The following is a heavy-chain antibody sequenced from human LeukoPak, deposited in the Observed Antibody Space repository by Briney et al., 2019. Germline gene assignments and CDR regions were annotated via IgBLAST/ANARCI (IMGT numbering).Heavy chain of an antibody. CDR3: ATQGGPASGSYGGMDV. V-gene: IGHV4-30-4*01. CDR1: GGSISSGDYY. CDR2: IYYSGST. D-gene: IGHD3-10*01. Sequence: PSQTLSLTCTVSGGSISSGDYYWSWIRQPPGKGLEWIGYIYYSGSTYYNPSLKSRVTISVDTSKNQFSLKLSSVTAADTAEYYCATQGGPASGSYGGMDVWGQGTTVTVSS. J-gene: IGHJ6*02.